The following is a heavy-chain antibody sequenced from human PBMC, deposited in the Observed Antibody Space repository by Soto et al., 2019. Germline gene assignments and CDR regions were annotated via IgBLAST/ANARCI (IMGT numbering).Heavy chain of an antibody. CDR1: GGSISSGGYY. D-gene: IGHD3-3*01. V-gene: IGHV4-31*03. CDR2: IYYSGST. CDR3: ARGPMYYDFWSGPDY. Sequence: PSETLSLTCTVSGGSISSGGYYWSWIRQHPGKGLEWIGYIYYSGSTYYNPSLKSRVTISVDTSKNQFSLKLSSVTAADTAVYYCARGPMYYDFWSGPDYWGQGTLVTVSS. J-gene: IGHJ4*02.